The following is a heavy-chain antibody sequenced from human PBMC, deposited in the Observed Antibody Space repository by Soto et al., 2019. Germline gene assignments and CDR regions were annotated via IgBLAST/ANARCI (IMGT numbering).Heavy chain of an antibody. CDR3: ARGSFSSSSSWFDP. V-gene: IGHV4-31*03. J-gene: IGHJ5*02. CDR1: GGSISSGGYY. D-gene: IGHD6-6*01. Sequence: SETLSLTCTVSGGSISSGGYYWSWIRQHPGKGLEWIGYIYYSGRTYYNPSLHSRVSITVDTTENQFSLKLTSVTAADTSVYYCARGSFSSSSSWFDPWGRGTLVTVSS. CDR2: IYYSGRT.